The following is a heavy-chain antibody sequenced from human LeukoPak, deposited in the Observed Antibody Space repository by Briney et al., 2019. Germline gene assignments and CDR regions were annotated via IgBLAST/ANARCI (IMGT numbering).Heavy chain of an antibody. Sequence: QAGGSLRLSCAASGFTFSSYAMSWVRQAPGKGLEWVSAISGSGGSTYYADSVKGRFTISRDNSKNTLYLQMNSLRAEDTAVYYCAKDREEYANDSSGYEGDAFDIWGQGTMVTVSS. CDR1: GFTFSSYA. CDR3: AKDREEYANDSSGYEGDAFDI. V-gene: IGHV3-23*01. J-gene: IGHJ3*02. D-gene: IGHD3-22*01. CDR2: ISGSGGST.